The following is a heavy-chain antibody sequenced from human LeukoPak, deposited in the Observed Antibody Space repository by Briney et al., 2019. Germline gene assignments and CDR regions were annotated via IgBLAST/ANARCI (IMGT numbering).Heavy chain of an antibody. V-gene: IGHV3-48*03. CDR1: GFTFSNYE. D-gene: IGHD3-9*01. J-gene: IGHJ4*02. CDR2: ISSSGSTK. CDR3: ARDIYYDILTGYIEGAFDY. Sequence: PGGSLRLSCAASGFTFSNYEMNWVRQAPGKGLEWVSYISSSGSTKYYADSVKGRFTISRDNAKNSLYLQMNSLRAEDTAVYYCARDIYYDILTGYIEGAFDYWGQGTLVTVSS.